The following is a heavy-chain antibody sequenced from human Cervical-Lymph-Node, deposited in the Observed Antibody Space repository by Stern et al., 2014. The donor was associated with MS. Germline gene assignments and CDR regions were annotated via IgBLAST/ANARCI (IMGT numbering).Heavy chain of an antibody. CDR3: ARAQDYSNVVANY. CDR1: GYTFTNYY. J-gene: IGHJ4*02. V-gene: IGHV1-46*03. D-gene: IGHD2-8*01. CDR2: INPTTGRT. Sequence: VQLEESGAEVKKPGASMRISCKASGYTFTNYYVHWVRQAPGQRLAWMGIINPTTGRTSYAQRFQGRVTMTRDTSTNTAYMELSSLGPEDTAVYFCARAQDYSNVVANYWGQGTLVTVSS.